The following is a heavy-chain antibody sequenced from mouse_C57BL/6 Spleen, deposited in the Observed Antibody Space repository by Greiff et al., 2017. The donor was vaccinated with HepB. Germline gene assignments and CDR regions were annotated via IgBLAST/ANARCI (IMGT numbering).Heavy chain of an antibody. CDR1: GYTFTNYW. CDR2: IYPGGGYT. J-gene: IGHJ1*03. Sequence: QVQLQQSGAELVRPGTSVKMSCKASGYTFTNYWIGWAKQRPGHGLEWIGDIYPGGGYTNYNEKFKGKATLTADKSSSTAYMQFSSLTSEDSAIYYCARNYGSSTRYFDVWGTGTTVTVSS. CDR3: ARNYGSSTRYFDV. D-gene: IGHD1-1*01. V-gene: IGHV1-63*01.